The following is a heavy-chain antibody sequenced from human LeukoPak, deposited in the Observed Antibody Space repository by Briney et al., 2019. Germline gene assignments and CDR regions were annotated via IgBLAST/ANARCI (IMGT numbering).Heavy chain of an antibody. CDR2: MNEYGGDI. V-gene: IGHV3-7*01. CDR1: GFNFGGFS. CDR3: ARDLADYYDSSGYRVDY. D-gene: IGHD3-22*01. Sequence: PGGSLRLSCAASGFNFGGFSMSWVRQAPGKGPERVTHMNEYGGDIFYVDSVKDRFTISRDNAKNSLYLQMNSLRAEETAVYYCARDLADYYDSSGYRVDYWGQGTLVTVSS. J-gene: IGHJ4*02.